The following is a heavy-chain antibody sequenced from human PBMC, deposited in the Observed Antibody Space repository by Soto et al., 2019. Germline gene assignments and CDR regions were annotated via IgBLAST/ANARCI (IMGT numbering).Heavy chain of an antibody. V-gene: IGHV1-46*01. Sequence: ASVKVSCKASGYTFTSYYMHWVRQAPGQGLEWMGIINPSGGSTSYAQKFQGRVTMTRDTSTSTVYMELSSLRSEDTAVYYCAREGGAAAHYYYGMDVWGQGTTVTVSS. J-gene: IGHJ6*02. CDR2: INPSGGST. CDR3: AREGGAAAHYYYGMDV. CDR1: GYTFTSYY. D-gene: IGHD6-13*01.